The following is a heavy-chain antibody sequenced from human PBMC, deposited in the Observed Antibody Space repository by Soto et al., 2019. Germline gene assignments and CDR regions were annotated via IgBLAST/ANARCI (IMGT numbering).Heavy chain of an antibody. CDR2: INPSGGST. V-gene: IGHV1-46*03. J-gene: IGHJ4*02. CDR3: ARARAGRPPRLFDY. D-gene: IGHD1-26*01. Sequence: QVQLVQSGAEVKKPGASVKVSCKASGYTFTSYYMHWVRQAPGQGLEWMGIINPSGGSTSYAQKFQGRVTMTRATSTSTVYKELSGLRSEDTAVYYCARARAGRPPRLFDYWGQGTLVTVSS. CDR1: GYTFTSYY.